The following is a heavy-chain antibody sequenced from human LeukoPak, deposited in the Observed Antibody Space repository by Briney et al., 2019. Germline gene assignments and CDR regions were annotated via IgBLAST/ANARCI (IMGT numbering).Heavy chain of an antibody. V-gene: IGHV3-23*01. J-gene: IGHJ3*02. D-gene: IGHD6-13*01. Sequence: GGSLRLSCAASGFTFSGYAMTWVRQAPGKGLEWVSVICDSGDKTYYADSVKGRFTISRDNSKNTLYLQMNSLRAEDMAVYYCAREVYSSSRPADAFDIWGQGTMVTVSS. CDR3: AREVYSSSRPADAFDI. CDR2: ICDSGDKT. CDR1: GFTFSGYA.